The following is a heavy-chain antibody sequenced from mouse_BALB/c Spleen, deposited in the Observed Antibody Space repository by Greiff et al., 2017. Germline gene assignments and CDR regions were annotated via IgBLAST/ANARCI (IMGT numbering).Heavy chain of an antibody. CDR2: IDPENGNT. Sequence: EVKLVESGAELVRPGALVKLSCKASGFNIKDYYMHWVKQRPEQGLEWIGWIDPENGNTIYDPKFQGKASITADTSSNTAYLQLSSLTSEDTAVYYCARLVLYYGSSYYFDYWGQGTTLTVSS. J-gene: IGHJ2*01. CDR3: ARLVLYYGSSYYFDY. D-gene: IGHD1-1*01. V-gene: IGHV14-1*02. CDR1: GFNIKDYY.